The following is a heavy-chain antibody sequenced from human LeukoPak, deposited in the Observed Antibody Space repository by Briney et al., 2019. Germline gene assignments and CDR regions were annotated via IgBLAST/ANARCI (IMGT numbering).Heavy chain of an antibody. CDR3: ARQRTDDSSGSLDY. J-gene: IGHJ4*02. CDR1: GGSISSRSYY. V-gene: IGHV4-39*07. Sequence: SETLSLTCTVSGGSISSRSYYWGWIRQPPGKGLEWIGSIYYSGSSYNNPSLKSRVTISVDTSKNQFSLKLSSVTAADTAVYFCARQRTDDSSGSLDYWGQGTLVTVSS. CDR2: IYYSGSS. D-gene: IGHD3-22*01.